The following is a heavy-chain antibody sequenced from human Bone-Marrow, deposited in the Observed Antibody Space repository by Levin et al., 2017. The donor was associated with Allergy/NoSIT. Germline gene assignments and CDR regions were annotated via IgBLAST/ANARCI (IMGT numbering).Heavy chain of an antibody. CDR1: GYKFSSYS. J-gene: IGHJ4*02. Sequence: ASVKVSCRTSGYKFSSYSIHWVRQAPGQGLEWMGWIHGGTGEIKYSEKLKGRVTITRDTSATTAYMELSSLRSEDTAFYYCARMGFGEWGQGTLVIVSS. D-gene: IGHD3-10*01. CDR3: ARMGFGE. V-gene: IGHV1-3*01. CDR2: IHGGTGEI.